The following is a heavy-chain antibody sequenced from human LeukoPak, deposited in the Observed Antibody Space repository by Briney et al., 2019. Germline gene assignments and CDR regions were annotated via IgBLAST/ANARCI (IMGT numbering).Heavy chain of an antibody. J-gene: IGHJ4*02. CDR1: GFTFSSYS. CDR2: ISSSSSYI. Sequence: GGSLRLSCAASGFTFSSYSMSWVRQAPGKGLEWVSSISSSSSYIYYADSVKCRFTISRDNAKNSLYLQMNSLRAEDTAVYYCALTGYSYGFDYWGQGTLVTVSS. D-gene: IGHD5-18*01. V-gene: IGHV3-21*01. CDR3: ALTGYSYGFDY.